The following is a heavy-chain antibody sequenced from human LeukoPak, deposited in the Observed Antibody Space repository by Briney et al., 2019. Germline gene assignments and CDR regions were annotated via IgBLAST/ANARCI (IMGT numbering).Heavy chain of an antibody. CDR2: FDPEDGET. CDR1: GYTLTELS. CDR3: ATATPRGYSYGPYYYYGMDV. Sequence: GASVKVSCKVCGYTLTELSMHWVRQAPGKGLEWMGGFDPEDGETIYAQKFQGRVTMTEDTSTDTAYMELSSLRSEDTAVYYCATATPRGYSYGPYYYYGMDVWGQGTTVTVSS. J-gene: IGHJ6*02. D-gene: IGHD5-18*01. V-gene: IGHV1-24*01.